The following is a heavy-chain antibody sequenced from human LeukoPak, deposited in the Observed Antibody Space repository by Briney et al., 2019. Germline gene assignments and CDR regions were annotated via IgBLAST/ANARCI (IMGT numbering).Heavy chain of an antibody. CDR3: ARTPLGYCSGGSCFDP. V-gene: IGHV1-18*01. D-gene: IGHD2-15*01. CDR1: GYTFTSYG. Sequence: ASVKVSCKASGYTFTSYGIGWVRQAPGQGLEWMGWTSAYNGNTNYAQKLQGRVTMTTDTSTSTAYMELRSLRSDDTAVYYCARTPLGYCSGGSCFDPWGQGTLVTVSS. J-gene: IGHJ5*02. CDR2: TSAYNGNT.